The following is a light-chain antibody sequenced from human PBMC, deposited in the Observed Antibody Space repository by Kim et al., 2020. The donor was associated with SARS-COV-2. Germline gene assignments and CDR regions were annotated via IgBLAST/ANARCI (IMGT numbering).Light chain of an antibody. CDR1: QGVSSSY. Sequence: PTGERATHTRRAKQGVSSSYLVWYPQKPGQAPRLHIYGASRRATGIPDRFSGSGSGTDFTLTITRLEPEDFAVYFCQQYGSPSLIFGGGTKVDIK. V-gene: IGKV3-20*01. J-gene: IGKJ4*01. CDR3: QQYGSPSLI. CDR2: GAS.